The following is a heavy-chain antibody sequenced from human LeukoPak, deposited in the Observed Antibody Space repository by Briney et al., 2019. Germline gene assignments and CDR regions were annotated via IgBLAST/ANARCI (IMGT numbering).Heavy chain of an antibody. Sequence: SETLSLTCTVSGGSISSGSYDWSWIRQPAGKGLEWIGRIYTSGSTNYNPSLKSRVTISVDTSKSQFSLKLTSVTAADTAVYYCARVAVAAREYFDYWGQGTLVTVSS. CDR3: ARVAVAAREYFDY. CDR2: IYTSGST. D-gene: IGHD6-19*01. J-gene: IGHJ4*02. CDR1: GGSISSGSYD. V-gene: IGHV4-61*02.